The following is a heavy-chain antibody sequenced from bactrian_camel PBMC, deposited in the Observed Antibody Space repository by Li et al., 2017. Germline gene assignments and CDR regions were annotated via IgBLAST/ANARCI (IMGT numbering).Heavy chain of an antibody. J-gene: IGHJ4*01. D-gene: IGHD2*01. Sequence: HVQLVESGGGSVQAGVSLRLSCSVSLPDTDKYCLTWFRQTPGKEREGVASIDTDDSTTYADSVKGRFTISKDNANYTVYLQMNNLKPDDTAMYYCAANFGPYCSAMFLARRANFMGQGTQVTVS. CDR2: IDTDDST. V-gene: IGHV3S68*01. CDR1: LPDTDKYC.